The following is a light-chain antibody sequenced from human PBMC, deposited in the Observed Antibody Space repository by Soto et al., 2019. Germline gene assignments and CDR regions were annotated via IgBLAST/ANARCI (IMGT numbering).Light chain of an antibody. Sequence: DIQMTQSPSSLSASVGDRVTITWRTSQPISEYLNWYQQKPGNDPSLLIYTSSNLQTGVTSRFSGSGSWTHVTLTIKSLQPENFATYYCQQSYNTTRTVGQGTKVDI. J-gene: IGKJ1*01. CDR1: QPISEY. CDR2: TSS. CDR3: QQSYNTTRT. V-gene: IGKV1-39*01.